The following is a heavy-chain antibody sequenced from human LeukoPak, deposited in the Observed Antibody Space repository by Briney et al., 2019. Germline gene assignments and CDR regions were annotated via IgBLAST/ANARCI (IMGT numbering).Heavy chain of an antibody. CDR1: GFTFDDYA. D-gene: IGHD4-23*01. CDR3: AKDWTTVVTSIYDY. CDR2: ISWNSGSI. Sequence: GGSLRLPCAASGFTFDDYAMHWVRQAPGKGLEWVSGISWNSGSIGYADSVKGRFTISRDNAKNSLYLQMNSLRAEDTALYYCAKDWTTVVTSIYDYWGQGTLVTVSS. V-gene: IGHV3-9*01. J-gene: IGHJ4*02.